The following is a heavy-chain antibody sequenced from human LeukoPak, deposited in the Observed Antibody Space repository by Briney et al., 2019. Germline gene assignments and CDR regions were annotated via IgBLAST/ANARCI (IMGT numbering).Heavy chain of an antibody. Sequence: SVKVSCKASGGTFSSYAINWVRQAPGQGLEWMGRIIPILGMANYAQKFQGRVTITADKSTSTAYMELSSLRSEDTAVYDCATAFDYYDRSGYNRPYYFDYWGQGTLVTVSS. V-gene: IGHV1-69*04. CDR1: GGTFSSYA. CDR2: IIPILGMA. CDR3: ATAFDYYDRSGYNRPYYFDY. J-gene: IGHJ4*02. D-gene: IGHD3-22*01.